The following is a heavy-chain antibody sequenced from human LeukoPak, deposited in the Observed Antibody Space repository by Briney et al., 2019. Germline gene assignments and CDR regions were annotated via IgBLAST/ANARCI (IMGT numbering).Heavy chain of an antibody. V-gene: IGHV3-21*06. CDR1: GFTFSSYN. CDR2: ISSSSSYI. J-gene: IGHJ6*03. Sequence: GGSLRLSCAASGFTFSSYNMNWVRQAPGKGLEWVSSISSSSSYIYYADSVKGRFTISRDNAKNSLYLQMNSLRAENTAVYYCARVIAFRGYMDVWGKGTTVTVSS. CDR3: ARVIAFRGYMDV. D-gene: IGHD3-16*02.